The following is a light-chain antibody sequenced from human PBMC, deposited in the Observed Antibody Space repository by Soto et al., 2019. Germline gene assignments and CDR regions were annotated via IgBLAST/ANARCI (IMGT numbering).Light chain of an antibody. Sequence: QSALTQPPSASGSPGQSVTISCTGTSSDVGGYNYVSWYQQHPGKAPKVMIYEVNKRPSEVPDRFSGSKSGNTASLTISGLQAEDEADYYCKSYTGINNWVFGGGTKLTVL. CDR2: EVN. CDR3: KSYTGINNWV. CDR1: SSDVGGYNY. J-gene: IGLJ3*02. V-gene: IGLV2-8*01.